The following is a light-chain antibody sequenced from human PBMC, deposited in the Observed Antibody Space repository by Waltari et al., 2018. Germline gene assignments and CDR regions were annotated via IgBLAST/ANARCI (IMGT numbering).Light chain of an antibody. CDR3: QHYNTYPFT. V-gene: IGKV1-5*03. CDR1: QSISIW. J-gene: IGKJ3*01. CDR2: KAS. Sequence: DTQMTQSPSTLSASVGDRVTITCRASQSISIWLAWYQQRPGKAPKLLIYKASSLESGVPSRFSGSGSGKEFTLTISSLQPDDFATYYCQHYNTYPFTFGPGTKVDIK.